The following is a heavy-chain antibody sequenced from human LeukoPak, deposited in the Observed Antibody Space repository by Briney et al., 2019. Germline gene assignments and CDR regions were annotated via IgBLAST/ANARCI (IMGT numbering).Heavy chain of an antibody. CDR3: ARLGAPYYYYGMDV. CDR1: GYSFTSYW. CDR2: IDPSDSYT. Sequence: GESLKISCQGSGYSFTSYWISWVRQMRRQGREWMGRIDPSDSYTNYSTYFQGHVTISADKSISTAYLQWSGLKASDTAMYYCARLGAPYYYYGMDVWGKGTTVTVSS. V-gene: IGHV5-10-1*01. J-gene: IGHJ6*04.